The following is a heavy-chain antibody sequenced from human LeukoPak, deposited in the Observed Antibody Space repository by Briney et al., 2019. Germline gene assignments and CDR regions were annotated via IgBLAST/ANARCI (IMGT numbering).Heavy chain of an antibody. D-gene: IGHD2-2*01. CDR1: GGTFSSYA. V-gene: IGHV1-69*01. J-gene: IGHJ4*02. CDR3: ARGEQQLLSNMFDY. CDR2: IIPIFGTA. Sequence: SVKVSCKASGGTFSSYAISWVRQAPGQGLEWMGGIIPIFGTANYAQKFQGRVTITADESTSTAHMELSSLRSEDTAVYYCARGEQQLLSNMFDYWGQGTLVTVSS.